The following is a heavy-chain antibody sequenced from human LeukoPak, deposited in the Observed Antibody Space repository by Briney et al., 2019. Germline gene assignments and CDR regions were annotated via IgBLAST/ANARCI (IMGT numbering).Heavy chain of an antibody. V-gene: IGHV3-74*01. CDR1: GIAFSTYW. CDR3: ATGRGTPLGF. J-gene: IGHJ4*02. CDR2: ISTDGSNT. D-gene: IGHD1-26*01. Sequence: GESLRLSCAASGIAFSTYWMHWVRQARGRGLVWISRISTDGSNTFYADSVKGRFIVSRDNAENTLYLQMDNLRAEDTAMYYCATGRGTPLGFWGQGALVTVSS.